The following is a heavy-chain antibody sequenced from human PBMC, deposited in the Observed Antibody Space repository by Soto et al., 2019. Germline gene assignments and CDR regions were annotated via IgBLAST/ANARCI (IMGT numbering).Heavy chain of an antibody. J-gene: IGHJ4*02. V-gene: IGHV3-23*01. CDR1: GFTFSSYA. CDR3: AKDRVRYYYDSSGYDFDY. Sequence: GSLRLSCAASGFTFSSYAMSWVRQAPGKGLEWVSAISGSGGSTYYADSVKGRFTISRDNSKNTLYLQMNSLRAEDTAVYYCAKDRVRYYYDSSGYDFDYWGQGPLVTVSS. CDR2: ISGSGGST. D-gene: IGHD3-22*01.